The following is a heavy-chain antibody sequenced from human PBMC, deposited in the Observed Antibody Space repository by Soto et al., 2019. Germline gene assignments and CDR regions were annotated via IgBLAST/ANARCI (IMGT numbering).Heavy chain of an antibody. D-gene: IGHD5-18*01. Sequence: GGSLRLSCAASGLTFSDYYMSWIRQAPGKGLEWVSYISSSGSTIYYADSVKGRITISRDNAKNSLYLQMNSLRAEDTAVYYCAREAYSYGLYYFDYWGQGTLVTVSS. CDR2: ISSSGSTI. V-gene: IGHV3-11*01. J-gene: IGHJ4*02. CDR3: AREAYSYGLYYFDY. CDR1: GLTFSDYY.